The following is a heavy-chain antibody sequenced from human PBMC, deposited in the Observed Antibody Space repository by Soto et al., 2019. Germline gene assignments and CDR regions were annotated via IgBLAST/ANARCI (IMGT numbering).Heavy chain of an antibody. Sequence: GGSLRLSCAASGFTFSSYSMNWVRQAPGKGLEWVSYISSSSSTIYYADSVKGRFTISRDNAKNSLYLQMNSLRDEDTAVYYCARERWLRAYYYYYGMDVWGQGTTVTVSS. CDR1: GFTFSSYS. CDR3: ARERWLRAYYYYYGMDV. D-gene: IGHD5-12*01. CDR2: ISSSSSTI. J-gene: IGHJ6*02. V-gene: IGHV3-48*02.